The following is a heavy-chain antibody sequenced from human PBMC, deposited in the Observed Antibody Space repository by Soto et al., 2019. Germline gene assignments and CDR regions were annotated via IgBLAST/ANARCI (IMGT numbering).Heavy chain of an antibody. D-gene: IGHD6-13*01. CDR1: GYTFTSYD. Sequence: GASVKVSCKASGYTFTSYDINWVRQATGQGLEWMGWMNPNSGNTGYAQKFQGRVTMTRNTSISTAYMELSSLRSEDTAVYYCARVGGPGIAAAGPFGMDVWGQGTTVTVSS. V-gene: IGHV1-8*01. CDR2: MNPNSGNT. J-gene: IGHJ6*02. CDR3: ARVGGPGIAAAGPFGMDV.